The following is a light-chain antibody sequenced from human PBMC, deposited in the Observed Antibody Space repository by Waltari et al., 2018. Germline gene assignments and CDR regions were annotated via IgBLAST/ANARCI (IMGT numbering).Light chain of an antibody. CDR2: GAS. Sequence: EIVLTQSPGSLSSSPGERVTLPCRASQSVSRALAWYQQKPGQAPRLLIFGASNRATGIPDRVSGSGSETDFSLTISRLEPEDFAVYYCQHYVRLPATFGRGTKVEIK. V-gene: IGKV3-20*01. CDR1: QSVSRA. J-gene: IGKJ1*01. CDR3: QHYVRLPAT.